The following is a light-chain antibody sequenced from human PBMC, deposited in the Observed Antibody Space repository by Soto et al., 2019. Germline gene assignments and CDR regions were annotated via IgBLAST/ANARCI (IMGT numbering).Light chain of an antibody. CDR1: QSVSSK. CDR3: QQYNNWPPIT. CDR2: GAS. V-gene: IGKV3-15*01. J-gene: IGKJ5*01. Sequence: EIVTTPAPATPPPSPRGKPTPSCTASQSVSSKLAWYQQKPGQAPRLLIYGASTRATGIPARFSGSGSGTEFTLTISSLQSEDFAVYYCQQYNNWPPITFGQGTRLEIK.